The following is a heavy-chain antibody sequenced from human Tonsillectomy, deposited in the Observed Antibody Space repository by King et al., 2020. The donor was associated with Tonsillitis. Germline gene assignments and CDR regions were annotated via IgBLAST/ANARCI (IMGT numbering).Heavy chain of an antibody. V-gene: IGHV4-31*03. D-gene: IGHD2-15*01. CDR3: SRVVSGGGDYDY. J-gene: IGHJ4*02. CDR1: GGSISIGAYY. Sequence: VQLQESGPGLVKPSQTLSLTCTVSGGSISIGAYYWTWIRQHPGKCLEWIGYVLNSGSTDYNPSLKSRVTISMDTSKNHFSLDLSSVTAADTAVYYCSRVVSGGGDYDYWGQGTLVTVSS. CDR2: VLNSGST.